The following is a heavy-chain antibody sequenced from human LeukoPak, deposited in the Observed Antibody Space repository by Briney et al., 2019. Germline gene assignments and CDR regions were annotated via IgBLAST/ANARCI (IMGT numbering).Heavy chain of an antibody. CDR3: ARKSVAATPRDIVYQYYSMDV. Sequence: ASVKVSCKASGYTFTSYGISWVRQAPGQGLEWMGWINTNTGNPTYAQVVTGRCVFSLDTSVSTAYLQISSLKAEDTALYYCARKSVAATPRDIVYQYYSMDVWGKGTTVTVSS. V-gene: IGHV7-4-1*02. J-gene: IGHJ6*03. D-gene: IGHD2-15*01. CDR2: INTNTGNP. CDR1: GYTFTSYG.